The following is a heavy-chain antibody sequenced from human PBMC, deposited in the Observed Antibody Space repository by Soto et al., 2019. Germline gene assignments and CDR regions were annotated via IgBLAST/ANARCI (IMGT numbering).Heavy chain of an antibody. CDR1: GYTFTRYG. V-gene: IGHV1-18*01. J-gene: IGHJ6*02. CDR3: AKNGQLPYSSDGMDA. Sequence: QGQLVQSGPEVKKPGASVKVSCKASGYTFTRYGISWVRQAPGQGLEWMGWISGYNGDTNYAQKVQGRVTMTIDTSTSTASMELRTLTSDDTAIYYCAKNGQLPYSSDGMDAWGQGTTVTVSS. CDR2: ISGYNGDT. D-gene: IGHD1-1*01.